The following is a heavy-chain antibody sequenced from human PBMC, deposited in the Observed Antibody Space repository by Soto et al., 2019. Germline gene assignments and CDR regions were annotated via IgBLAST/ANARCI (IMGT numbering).Heavy chain of an antibody. V-gene: IGHV1-69*01. J-gene: IGHJ6*02. Sequence: QVQLVQSGAEVKKPGSSVKVSCTASGGTFGSYAISWVRQAPGQGLEWMGGIIPITATANYAQKFQGRVTITADESTSTASMQLSSLRSEDTAVYYCARSQGSSTSLEIYYYYYYGMDVWGQGTTVIVSS. D-gene: IGHD2-2*01. CDR3: ARSQGSSTSLEIYYYYYYGMDV. CDR2: IIPITATA. CDR1: GGTFGSYA.